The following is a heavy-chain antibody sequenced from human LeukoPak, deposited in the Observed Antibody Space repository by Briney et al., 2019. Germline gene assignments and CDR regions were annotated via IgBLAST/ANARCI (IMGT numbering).Heavy chain of an antibody. CDR1: GGSISSSSYY. CDR3: ARTLAYCGGDCYPWYFDL. CDR2: IYYSGST. J-gene: IGHJ2*01. Sequence: SGTLSLTCTVSGGSISSSSYYWGWISQPPGKGLEWIGSIYYSGSTYYNPSLKSRVTISVDTSKNQFSLKLSSVTAADTAVYYCARTLAYCGGDCYPWYFDLWGRGTLVTVSS. D-gene: IGHD2-21*02. V-gene: IGHV4-39*01.